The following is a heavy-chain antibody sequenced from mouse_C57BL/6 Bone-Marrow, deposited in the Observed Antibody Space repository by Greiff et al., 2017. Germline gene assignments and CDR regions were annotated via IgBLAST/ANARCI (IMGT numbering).Heavy chain of an antibody. Sequence: VQLQQSGAELVRPGASVTLSCKASGHTFTDYEMHWVKQTPVHGLEWIGAIDPETGGTAYNQKFKGKAILTADKSSSTAYMELRSLTSEDSAVYYCTNWDEDYWGQGTTLTVSS. CDR1: GHTFTDYE. CDR3: TNWDEDY. CDR2: IDPETGGT. V-gene: IGHV1-15*01. J-gene: IGHJ2*01. D-gene: IGHD4-1*02.